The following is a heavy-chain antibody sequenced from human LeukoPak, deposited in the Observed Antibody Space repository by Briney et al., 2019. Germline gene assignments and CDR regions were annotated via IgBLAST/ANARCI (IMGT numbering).Heavy chain of an antibody. CDR1: GGSFSGYY. CDR3: ARARREMVDY. J-gene: IGHJ4*02. D-gene: IGHD5-24*01. V-gene: IGHV4-34*01. CDR2: INHSGST. Sequence: SETLSLTCAVYGGSFSGYYWSWIRQPPGKGLEWIGEINHSGSTNYNPSLKSRVTISVDTSKNQFSLKLSSVTAADAAVYYCARARREMVDYWGQGTLVTVSS.